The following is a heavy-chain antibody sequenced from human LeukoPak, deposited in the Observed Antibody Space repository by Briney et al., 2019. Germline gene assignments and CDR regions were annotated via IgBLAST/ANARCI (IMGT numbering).Heavy chain of an antibody. CDR2: MNPNSGNT. CDR3: ARGGSIGQLGYYDFWSGYRATQKQKNWFDP. CDR1: GYTFTSYD. Sequence: GASVKVSCKASGYTFTSYDINWARQATGQGLEWMGWMNPNSGNTGYAQKFQGRVTMTRNTSISTAYMELSSLRSEDTAVYYCARGGSIGQLGYYDFWSGYRATQKQKNWFDPWGQGTLVTVSS. J-gene: IGHJ5*02. D-gene: IGHD3-3*01. V-gene: IGHV1-8*01.